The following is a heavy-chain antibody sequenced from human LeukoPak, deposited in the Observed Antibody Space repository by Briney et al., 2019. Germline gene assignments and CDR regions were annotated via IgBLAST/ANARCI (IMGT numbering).Heavy chain of an antibody. Sequence: GGSLRLSCEASGFTFDDYAMHWVRQAPGKGLEWVSGISWNSGSIGYADSVKGRFTISRDNAKNSLYLQMNSLRAEDTALYYCAKELRDGRYCSSTSCFDSDYWGQGTLVTVSS. J-gene: IGHJ4*02. CDR3: AKELRDGRYCSSTSCFDSDY. V-gene: IGHV3-9*01. CDR1: GFTFDDYA. CDR2: ISWNSGSI. D-gene: IGHD2-2*01.